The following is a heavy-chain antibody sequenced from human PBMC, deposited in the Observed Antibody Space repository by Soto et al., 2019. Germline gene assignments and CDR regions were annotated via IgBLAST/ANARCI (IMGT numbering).Heavy chain of an antibody. CDR3: ARGGYGDYNDFDY. J-gene: IGHJ4*02. CDR2: IYYSGST. V-gene: IGHV4-59*01. D-gene: IGHD4-17*01. CDR1: GGSISSYY. Sequence: SETLSLTCTVSGGSISSYYWSWIRQPPGKGLEWIGYIYYSGSTNYNPSLKSRVTISVDTSKNQFSLKLSSVTAADTAVYYCARGGYGDYNDFDYWGQGTLVTVSS.